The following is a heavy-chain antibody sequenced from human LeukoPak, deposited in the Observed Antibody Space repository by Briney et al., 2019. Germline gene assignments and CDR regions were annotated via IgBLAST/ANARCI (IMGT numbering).Heavy chain of an antibody. D-gene: IGHD3-3*01. Sequence: PSETPSLTCTVSGGSISSYYWSWIRQPPGKGLEWIGYIYYSGSTNYNPSLKSRVTISVDTSKNQFSLKLSSVTAADTAVYYCARLSGYYYFDYWGQGTLVTVSS. V-gene: IGHV4-59*08. J-gene: IGHJ4*02. CDR3: ARLSGYYYFDY. CDR2: IYYSGST. CDR1: GGSISSYY.